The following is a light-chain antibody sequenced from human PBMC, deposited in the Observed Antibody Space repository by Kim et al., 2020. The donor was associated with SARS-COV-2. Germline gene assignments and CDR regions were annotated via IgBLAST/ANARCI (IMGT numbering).Light chain of an antibody. CDR3: QQRGYWPAT. V-gene: IGKV3-11*01. J-gene: IGKJ3*01. CDR1: QRVTIY. CDR2: DAS. Sequence: PGERPTLSCRARQRVTIYFAWYQQKPDQAPRLLIYDASNRATGIPARFSGSGSGTDFTLTISSLEPEDFAVYYCQQRGYWPATFGPGTKVDIK.